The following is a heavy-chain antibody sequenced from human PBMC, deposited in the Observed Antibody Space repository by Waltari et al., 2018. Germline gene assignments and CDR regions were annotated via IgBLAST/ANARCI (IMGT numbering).Heavy chain of an antibody. Sequence: EVQLVASGGGLVQPGGSMRLPCAASGLSFGFHSMHWIRQAPGKGLEWVSYISASSAAIYYADSVKGRFTISRDNAKNLLFLQMSNLGAEDMAVYYCATEPAPGAGINYWGQGILVTVSS. V-gene: IGHV3-48*01. J-gene: IGHJ4*02. D-gene: IGHD6-19*01. CDR2: ISASSAAI. CDR1: GLSFGFHS. CDR3: ATEPAPGAGINY.